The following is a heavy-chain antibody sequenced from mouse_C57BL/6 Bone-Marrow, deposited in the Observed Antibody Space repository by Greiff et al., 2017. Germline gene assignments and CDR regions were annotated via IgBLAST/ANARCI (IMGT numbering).Heavy chain of an antibody. Sequence: VKLMESGAELARPGASVKLSCKASGYTFTSYGISWVKQRTGQGLEWIGEIYPRSGNTYYNEKFKGKATLTADKSSSTAYMELRSLTSEDSAVYFCASGFAYVGQGTLVTVAA. V-gene: IGHV1-81*01. CDR1: GYTFTSYG. CDR3: ASGFAY. J-gene: IGHJ3*01. CDR2: IYPRSGNT.